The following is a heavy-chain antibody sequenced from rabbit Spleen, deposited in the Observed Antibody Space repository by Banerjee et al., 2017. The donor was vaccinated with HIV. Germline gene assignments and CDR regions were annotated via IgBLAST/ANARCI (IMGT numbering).Heavy chain of an antibody. Sequence: QEQLEESGGDLVQPEGSLTLTCKASGFDFSSSYWICWVRQAPGKGLELVACIAGSSSGFTYSATWAKGRFTFSKPSSTTVTLEMTSLTAADTATYFCARDAGRGDYIDGVFNLWGQGTLVTVS. J-gene: IGHJ4*01. V-gene: IGHV1S45*01. CDR3: ARDAGRGDYIDGVFNL. CDR2: IAGSSSGFT. CDR1: GFDFSSSYW. D-gene: IGHD8-1*01.